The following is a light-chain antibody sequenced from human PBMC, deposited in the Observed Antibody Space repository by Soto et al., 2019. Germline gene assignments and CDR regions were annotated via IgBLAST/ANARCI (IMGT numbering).Light chain of an antibody. J-gene: IGKJ5*01. Sequence: EIVLTQSPDTLSLSPGERATVSCRASQSVSRSNLAWYQHKPGQAPRLLIYGTSNRATGIPDRFTGSGSGTDLTLTISRLEPEDFAVYYCEQYGSSPPSITFGQGTRREIK. CDR1: QSVSRSN. CDR2: GTS. V-gene: IGKV3-20*01. CDR3: EQYGSSPPSIT.